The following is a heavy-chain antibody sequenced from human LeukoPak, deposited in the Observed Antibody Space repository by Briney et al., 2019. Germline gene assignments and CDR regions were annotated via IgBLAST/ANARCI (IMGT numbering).Heavy chain of an antibody. CDR2: INPRSGGT. J-gene: IGHJ5*02. CDR3: ARVTANHASWLDP. V-gene: IGHV1-2*02. CDR1: GYTFIDYH. D-gene: IGHD1-14*01. Sequence: ASVNVSCKASGYTFIDYHIHWVRQAPGQGLEWMGWINPRSGGTNYAQNFQGRVTMTRDTSLSTAYMELNRLTFDDTAVYYCARVTANHASWLDPWGQGTLVTVSS.